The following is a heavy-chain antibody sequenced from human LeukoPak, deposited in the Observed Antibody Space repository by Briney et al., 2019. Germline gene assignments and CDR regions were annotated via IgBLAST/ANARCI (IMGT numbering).Heavy chain of an antibody. CDR2: ISTLNGNA. J-gene: IGHJ4*02. V-gene: IGHV1-18*01. CDR1: GYTFTDYG. Sequence: ASVKVSYKASGYTFTDYGISWVRQAHGQGLEWMGWISTLNGNANYAQKFQDRVTMTTDTSTSTAYMELRSLRSDDTAVYYCARALGGEACWGQGTLVTVSS. D-gene: IGHD3-16*01. CDR3: ARALGGEAC.